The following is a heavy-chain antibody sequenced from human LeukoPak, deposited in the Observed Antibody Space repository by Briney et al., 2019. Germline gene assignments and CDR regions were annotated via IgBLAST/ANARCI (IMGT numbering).Heavy chain of an antibody. CDR1: GGSISSSGYY. J-gene: IGHJ4*02. CDR2: IYYSGST. D-gene: IGHD6-13*01. Sequence: SETLSLTCTVSGGSISSSGYYWGWIRQPPGKGLEWIGSIYYSGSTYYNPSLKSRVTISVDTSKNQFSLKLSSVTAADTAVYYCARDGEFGYSSSWSHDYWGQGTLVTVSS. CDR3: ARDGEFGYSSSWSHDY. V-gene: IGHV4-39*07.